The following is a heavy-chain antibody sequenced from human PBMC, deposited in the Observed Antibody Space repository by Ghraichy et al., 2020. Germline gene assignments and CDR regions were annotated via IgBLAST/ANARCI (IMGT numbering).Heavy chain of an antibody. CDR3: AKGPGDPVSHFDY. V-gene: IGHV3-23*01. D-gene: IGHD7-27*01. Sequence: GGSLRLSCAASGFTFSSYAMSWVRQAPGKGLEWVSAISGSGGRTYYADSVKGRFTISRDNSKNTLYLQMNSLRGEDTAIYYCAKGPGDPVSHFDYWGQGTLVTVSS. CDR2: ISGSGGRT. J-gene: IGHJ4*02. CDR1: GFTFSSYA.